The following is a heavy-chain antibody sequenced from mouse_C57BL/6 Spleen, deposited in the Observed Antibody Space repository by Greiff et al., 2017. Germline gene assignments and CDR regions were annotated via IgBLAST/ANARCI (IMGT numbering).Heavy chain of an antibody. CDR3: AREGGPGYFDG. J-gene: IGHJ1*03. V-gene: IGHV1-82*01. CDR1: GYAFSSSW. CDR2: IYPGDGDT. D-gene: IGHD1-1*02. Sequence: VQLVESGPELVKPGASVKISCKASGYAFSSSWMNWVKQRPGKGLEWIGRIYPGDGDTNYNGKFKGKATLTADKSSSTAYMQLSSLTSEDSAVYFCAREGGPGYFDGWGTWATVTVSS.